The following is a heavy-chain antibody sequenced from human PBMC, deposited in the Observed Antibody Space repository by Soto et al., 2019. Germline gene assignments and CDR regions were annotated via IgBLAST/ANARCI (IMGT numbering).Heavy chain of an antibody. CDR1: GFTFSSYG. D-gene: IGHD1-26*01. CDR3: ARGRVGLDY. V-gene: IGHV3-33*01. CDR2: IWYDGSNK. Sequence: QVQLVESGGGVVQPGRSLRLSCAASGFTFSSYGMHWVRQAPGKGLEWVAVIWYDGSNKYYADSVKGRFTISRDNSKNTLYLRMNSLRAEDTAVYYCARGRVGLDYWGQGTLVTVSS. J-gene: IGHJ4*02.